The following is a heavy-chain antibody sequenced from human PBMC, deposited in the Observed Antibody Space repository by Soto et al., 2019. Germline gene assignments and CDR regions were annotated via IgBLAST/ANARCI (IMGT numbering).Heavy chain of an antibody. J-gene: IGHJ4*02. CDR1: GYTFTGYY. CDR3: ARETRYSSSWYPRPIDY. D-gene: IGHD6-13*01. Sequence: ASVKVSCKASGYTFTGYYMHWVRQAPGQGLEWMGWINPNSGGTNYAQKFQGRVTMTTDTSTSTAYMELRSLRSDDTAVYYCARETRYSSSWYPRPIDYWGQGTLVTVSS. V-gene: IGHV1-2*02. CDR2: INPNSGGT.